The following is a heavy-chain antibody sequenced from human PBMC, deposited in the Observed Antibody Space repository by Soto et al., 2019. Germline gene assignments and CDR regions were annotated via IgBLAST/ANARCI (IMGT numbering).Heavy chain of an antibody. CDR3: ARGVGRGYSYGLNVYYYYYGMDV. V-gene: IGHV4-34*01. CDR1: GGSFSGYY. J-gene: IGHJ6*02. D-gene: IGHD5-18*01. Sequence: PSETLSLTCAVYGGSFSGYYWSWIRQPPGKGLEWIGEINHSGSTNYNPFLKSRVTISVDTSKNQFSLKLSSVTAADTAVYYCARGVGRGYSYGLNVYYYYYGMDVWGQGTTVTVSS. CDR2: INHSGST.